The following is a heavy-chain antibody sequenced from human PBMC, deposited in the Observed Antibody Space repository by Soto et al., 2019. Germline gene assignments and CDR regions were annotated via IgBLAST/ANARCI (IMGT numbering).Heavy chain of an antibody. J-gene: IGHJ5*02. CDR1: GFTVSSNY. D-gene: IGHD6-13*01. CDR2: IYSGGST. CDR3: AREDIAAAGPGWVWFDP. Sequence: GGSLRLSCAASGFTVSSNYMSWVRQAPGKGLEWVSVIYSGGSTYYADSVKGRFTISRHNSKNTLYLQMNSLRAEDTAVYYCAREDIAAAGPGWVWFDPWGQGTLVTAPQ. V-gene: IGHV3-53*04.